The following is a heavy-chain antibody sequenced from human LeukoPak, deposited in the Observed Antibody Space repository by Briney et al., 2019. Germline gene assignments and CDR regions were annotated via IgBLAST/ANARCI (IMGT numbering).Heavy chain of an antibody. J-gene: IGHJ5*02. CDR2: ISVSDTT. CDR1: GFTFSNYP. CDR3: ARALGGLAAAGTRNWFDP. D-gene: IGHD6-13*01. Sequence: PGGSLRLSCAASGFTFSNYPMNWVRQAPGKGLEWISTISVSDTTHYTDSVRGRFTISRDNAKNSLYLQMNSLRAEDTAVYYCARALGGLAAAGTRNWFDPWGQGTLVTVSS. V-gene: IGHV3-69-1*01.